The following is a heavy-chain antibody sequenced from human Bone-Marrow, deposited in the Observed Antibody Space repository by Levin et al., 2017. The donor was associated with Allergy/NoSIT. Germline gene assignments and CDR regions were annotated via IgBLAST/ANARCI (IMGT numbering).Heavy chain of an antibody. CDR2: IDVSGAHI. V-gene: IGHV3-48*03. D-gene: IGHD2-8*02. Sequence: SCAASGFTFSSYEMNWVRQAPGKGLEWISYIDVSGAHIYYADSVKGRFTISRDYAKNTLFLQMGSLRAEDTALYYCAREASGRHSNFDTWGQGTLVAVSS. CDR1: GFTFSSYE. CDR3: AREASGRHSNFDT. J-gene: IGHJ4*02.